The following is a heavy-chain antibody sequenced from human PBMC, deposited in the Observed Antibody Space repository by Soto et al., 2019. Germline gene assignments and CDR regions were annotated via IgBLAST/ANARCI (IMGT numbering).Heavy chain of an antibody. V-gene: IGHV4-59*01. Sequence: QVQLQESGPGLVKPSETPSLTCTVSGGSIGDYYWTWIRQPPGKGLEWIGNINYSGNTNSNPPLKSRITISVDTSNNQFSLRLSSVTAADTAVYYCARGLRWSDSWGQGTLVTVSS. CDR3: ARGLRWSDS. J-gene: IGHJ4*02. CDR1: GGSIGDYY. CDR2: INYSGNT. D-gene: IGHD4-17*01.